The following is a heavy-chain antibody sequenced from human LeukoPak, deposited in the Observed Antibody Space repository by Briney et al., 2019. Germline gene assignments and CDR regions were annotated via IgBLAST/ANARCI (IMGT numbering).Heavy chain of an antibody. CDR2: ISCSGSN. CDR3: ARDQYHGSGTYAWFDP. V-gene: IGHV4-59*01. J-gene: IGHJ5*02. CDR1: GASISNYY. Sequence: SETLSLTCTVSGASISNYYWSWIRQPPGKKLEWIAYISCSGSNNYNPSYKPRVTTSLDTSKNQFSLKLSSVTAADTAVYYCARDQYHGSGTYAWFDPWGQGTLVTVSS. D-gene: IGHD3-10*01.